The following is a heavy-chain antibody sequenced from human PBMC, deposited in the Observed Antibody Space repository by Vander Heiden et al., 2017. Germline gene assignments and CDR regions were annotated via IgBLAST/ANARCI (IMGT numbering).Heavy chain of an antibody. V-gene: IGHV3-13*01. CDR3: ARADPGYSSGWGMDV. CDR2: IGTAGDT. D-gene: IGHD6-19*01. Sequence: EVQLVESGGGLVQPGGSLRLSCAASGFTFSSYDMHWDRQATGKGLEWVSAIGTAGDTYYPGSVKGRFTISRENAKNSLYLQMNSLRAGDTAVYYCARADPGYSSGWGMDVWGQGTTVTVSS. CDR1: GFTFSSYD. J-gene: IGHJ6*02.